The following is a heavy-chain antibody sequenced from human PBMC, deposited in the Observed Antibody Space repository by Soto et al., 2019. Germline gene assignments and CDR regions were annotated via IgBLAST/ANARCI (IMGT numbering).Heavy chain of an antibody. J-gene: IGHJ4*02. CDR2: ITPIFDTT. Sequence: QIHLVQSGAEVKKPGSSVKISCKASGGTFSNYAISWVRQAPGQGLEWMGGITPIFDTTNYAQKFQGRLTITADTSTSTAYMELSGLRAEDTAVYYCARESEDLTSNFDYWGQGTLVTVSS. CDR3: ARESEDLTSNFDY. V-gene: IGHV1-69*06. CDR1: GGTFSNYA.